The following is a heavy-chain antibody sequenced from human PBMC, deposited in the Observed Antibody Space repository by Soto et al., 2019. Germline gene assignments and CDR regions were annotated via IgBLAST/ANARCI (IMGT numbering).Heavy chain of an antibody. D-gene: IGHD6-13*01. CDR1: GFTFSAYG. CDR3: AKWRSSWTNYYYYYGMDV. J-gene: IGHJ6*02. V-gene: IGHV3-23*01. Sequence: GGSLRLSCVASGFTFSAYGMSWVSLGPGQGLEWVAGTSGSGGGTYFADSVRGRCTISRDNSKNTLYLQMSSLRAADTAVYYCAKWRSSWTNYYYYYGMDVWGQGT. CDR2: TSGSGGGT.